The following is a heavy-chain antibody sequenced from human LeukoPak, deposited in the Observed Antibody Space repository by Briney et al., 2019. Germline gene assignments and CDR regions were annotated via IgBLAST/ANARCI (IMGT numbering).Heavy chain of an antibody. D-gene: IGHD3-10*01. Sequence: GGSLRLSCAASGFTFSNAWMSWVRQAPGKGLEWVGRIKRETDGGTTEYAAPVKGRFTISRDDSKNTLYLQMNSLRTEDTAVYYCTPVLWFGESLNNWFDPWGQGMLVTVSS. CDR3: TPVLWFGESLNNWFDP. V-gene: IGHV3-15*01. CDR1: GFTFSNAW. CDR2: IKRETDGGTT. J-gene: IGHJ5*02.